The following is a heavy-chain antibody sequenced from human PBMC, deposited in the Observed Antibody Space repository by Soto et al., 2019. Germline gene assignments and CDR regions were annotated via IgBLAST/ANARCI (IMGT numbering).Heavy chain of an antibody. CDR2: IFYSGNT. CDR3: ARGPSGDKVDY. D-gene: IGHD7-27*01. Sequence: SETLSLTCTVSGASISSSSYYWGWIRQPPGKGLEWIGCIFYSGNTYYNPSLKSRVTMSVDTSKNQFSLKLTSVNAADTAVYYCARGPSGDKVDYWGQGTLVT. J-gene: IGHJ4*02. V-gene: IGHV4-39*07. CDR1: GASISSSSYY.